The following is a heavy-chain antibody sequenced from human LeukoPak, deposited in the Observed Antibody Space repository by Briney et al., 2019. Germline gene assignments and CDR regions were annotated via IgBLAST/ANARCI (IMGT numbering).Heavy chain of an antibody. Sequence: GESLKISCKGSGYSFTSYWIGWVRQIPGKGLEWVGIMYPGDSDTRYSPSFQGQVTISADKSISTAYLQWSSLKASDTAMYYCARRYYGSGSYYNWFDPWGQGTLVTVS. CDR1: GYSFTSYW. V-gene: IGHV5-51*01. D-gene: IGHD3-10*01. J-gene: IGHJ5*02. CDR2: MYPGDSDT. CDR3: ARRYYGSGSYYNWFDP.